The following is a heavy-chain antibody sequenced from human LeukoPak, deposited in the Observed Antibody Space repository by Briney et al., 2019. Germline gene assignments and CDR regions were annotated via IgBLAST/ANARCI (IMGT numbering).Heavy chain of an antibody. CDR1: GFTFSNAW. D-gene: IGHD3-22*01. V-gene: IGHV3-15*01. Sequence: PGGSLRLSCAASGFTFSNAWMSWVRQAPGKGLEWVGRIKSKTDGGTTDYAAPVKGRFTISRDDSKNTLYLQMNSLKTEDTAVYYCTTVHHYYDSSGYYQEAPYVDYWGQGTLVTVSS. J-gene: IGHJ4*02. CDR3: TTVHHYYDSSGYYQEAPYVDY. CDR2: IKSKTDGGTT.